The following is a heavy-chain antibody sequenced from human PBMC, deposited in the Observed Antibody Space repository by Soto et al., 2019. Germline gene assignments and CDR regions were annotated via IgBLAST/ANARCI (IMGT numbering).Heavy chain of an antibody. V-gene: IGHV1-2*02. J-gene: IGHJ5*02. CDR2: INPNSGGT. CDR1: GYTFTGYY. CDR3: ARDYVAAAGNWFDP. D-gene: IGHD2-15*01. Sequence: ASVKVSCKASGYTFTGYYMHWVRQAPGQGLEWMGWINPNSGGTNYAQKFQGRVTMTGDTSISTAYMELSRLRSDDTAVYYCARDYVAAAGNWFDPWGQGTLVTVSS.